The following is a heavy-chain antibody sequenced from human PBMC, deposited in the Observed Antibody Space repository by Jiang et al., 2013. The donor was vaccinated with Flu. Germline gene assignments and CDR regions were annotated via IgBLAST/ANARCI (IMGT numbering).Heavy chain of an antibody. CDR2: IYWNDDK. CDR3: AHITAVRTNTKYYFDY. CDR1: GFSLSTSGVG. D-gene: IGHD5-18*01. V-gene: IGHV2-5*01. Sequence: KPTQTLTLTCTFSGFSLSTSGVGVGWIRQPPGKALEWLALIYWNDDKRYSPSLKSRLTITKDTSKNQVVLTMTNMDPVDTATYYCAHITAVRTNTKYYFDYWGQGTLVTVSS. J-gene: IGHJ4*02.